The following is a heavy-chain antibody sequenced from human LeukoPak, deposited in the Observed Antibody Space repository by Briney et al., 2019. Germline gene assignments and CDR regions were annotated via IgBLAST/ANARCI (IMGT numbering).Heavy chain of an antibody. CDR2: ISDDGNNE. CDR1: GSTFSAYG. CDR3: AKDLRVQSIATRPEGLFDF. J-gene: IGHJ4*02. Sequence: GGSLRLSCAASGSTFSAYGMHWVRQAPGKGLEGVAVISDDGNNEYYADSVKGRFTISRDNSKNTLYLQMNSLRAEDTAVYYCAKDLRVQSIATRPEGLFDFWGQGTLVTVSS. V-gene: IGHV3-30*18. D-gene: IGHD6-6*01.